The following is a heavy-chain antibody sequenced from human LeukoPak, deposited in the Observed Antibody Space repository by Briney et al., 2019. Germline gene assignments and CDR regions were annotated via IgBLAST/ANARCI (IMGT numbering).Heavy chain of an antibody. CDR2: ITYDANNK. CDR1: GFTFSSYA. CDR3: SRDRGSSGWYSDFDY. D-gene: IGHD6-19*01. J-gene: IGHJ4*02. Sequence: PGGSLRLSCAASGFTFSSYAMHWVRQAPGKGLEWVAVITYDANNKYYADSGMGRGTTSRDNFNNTMYWQMHSHRGKDTAMYYCSRDRGSSGWYSDFDYWGQGTLVTVSS. V-gene: IGHV3-30-3*01.